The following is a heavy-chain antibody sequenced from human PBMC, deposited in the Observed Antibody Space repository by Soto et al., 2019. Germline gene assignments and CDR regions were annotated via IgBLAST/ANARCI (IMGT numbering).Heavy chain of an antibody. V-gene: IGHV4-61*01. D-gene: IGHD3-10*01. CDR3: ARGGSGSYYDYYYYYGMDV. J-gene: IGHJ6*02. CDR2: IYYSGST. CDR1: GGSVSSGSYY. Sequence: SETLSLTCTVSGGSVSSGSYYWSWIRQPPGKGLEWIGYIYYSGSTNYNPSLKSRVTISVDTSKNQFSLKLSSVTAADTAVYYCARGGSGSYYDYYYYYGMDVWGQGTTVTVSS.